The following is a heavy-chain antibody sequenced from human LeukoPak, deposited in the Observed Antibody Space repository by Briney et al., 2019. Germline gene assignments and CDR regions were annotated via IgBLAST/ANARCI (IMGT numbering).Heavy chain of an antibody. D-gene: IGHD3-9*01. CDR2: ISSSSSYI. V-gene: IGHV3-21*01. CDR1: GFTFSSYS. CDR3: ARDWAYYDILTGYPGFYDY. J-gene: IGHJ4*02. Sequence: GGSLRLSCAASGFTFSSYSMNWVRQAPGKGLELVSSISSSSSYIYYADSVKGRFTISRDNAKNSLYLQMNSLRAEDTAVYYCARDWAYYDILTGYPGFYDYWGQGTLVTVSS.